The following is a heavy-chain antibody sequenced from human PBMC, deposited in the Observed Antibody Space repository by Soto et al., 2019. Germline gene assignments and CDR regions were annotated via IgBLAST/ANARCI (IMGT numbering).Heavy chain of an antibody. CDR1: GGSISSYY. V-gene: IGHV4-59*01. CDR3: ARESMVATIDY. J-gene: IGHJ4*02. D-gene: IGHD5-12*01. CDR2: IYYSGST. Sequence: SETLSLTCTVSGGSISSYYWSWIRQPPGKGLEWIGYIYYSGSTNYNPSLKSRVTISVDTSKNQFSLKLSSVTAADTAVYYCARESMVATIDYWGQGTLVTVSS.